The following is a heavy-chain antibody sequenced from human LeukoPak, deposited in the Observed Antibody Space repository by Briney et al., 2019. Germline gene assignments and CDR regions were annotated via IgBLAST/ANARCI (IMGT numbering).Heavy chain of an antibody. V-gene: IGHV3-30-3*01. D-gene: IGHD6-19*01. CDR3: ARGFRQWLMGFDY. Sequence: PGRSLRLSCAASGFTFSNFAMHWVRQGPGKGLEWVAAISFDGSNKYYADSVKGRFTISRDSSKNTLYLQMSSLRGEDTAAYYCARGFRQWLMGFDYWGQGTLVTVSS. CDR1: GFTFSNFA. CDR2: ISFDGSNK. J-gene: IGHJ4*02.